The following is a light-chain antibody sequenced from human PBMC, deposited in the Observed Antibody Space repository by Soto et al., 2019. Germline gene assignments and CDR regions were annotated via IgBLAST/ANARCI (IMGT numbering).Light chain of an antibody. Sequence: EIVMTQSPATLSVSPGERATLSCRASQSISSNLAWYQQKPGQAPRLLIYGASTRATGIPATFSGSGSGTDFTLTNSSLQSEDFAVYYCQQYNNWPFTFGPGTKVDIK. CDR1: QSISSN. CDR3: QQYNNWPFT. V-gene: IGKV3-15*01. J-gene: IGKJ3*01. CDR2: GAS.